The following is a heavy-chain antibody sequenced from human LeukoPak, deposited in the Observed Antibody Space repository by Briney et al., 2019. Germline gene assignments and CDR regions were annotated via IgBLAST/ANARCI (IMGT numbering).Heavy chain of an antibody. CDR1: GGSTSSYY. D-gene: IGHD5-12*01. CDR2: IYYSGST. CDR3: ARGWREWLRIGY. Sequence: SETLSLTCTVSGGSTSSYYWSWIRQPPGKGLEWIGYIYYSGSTNYNPSLKSRVTISVDTSKNQFSLKLSSVTAADTAVYYCARGWREWLRIGYWGQGTLVTVSS. J-gene: IGHJ4*02. V-gene: IGHV4-59*01.